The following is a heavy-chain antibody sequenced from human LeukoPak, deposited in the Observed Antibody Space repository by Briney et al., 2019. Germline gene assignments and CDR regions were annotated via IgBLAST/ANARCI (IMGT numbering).Heavy chain of an antibody. CDR2: IDGDGSTT. Sequence: GGSLRLSCAASGFNFSTYWMHRVRQAPGKGLVWVSRIDGDGSTTSYEDSVKGRFPISRDNAKSTLYLQMNSLRAEETAVYYCARVLYNWNDCLDYWGQGTLVTVSS. D-gene: IGHD1-20*01. J-gene: IGHJ4*02. V-gene: IGHV3-74*01. CDR3: ARVLYNWNDCLDY. CDR1: GFNFSTYW.